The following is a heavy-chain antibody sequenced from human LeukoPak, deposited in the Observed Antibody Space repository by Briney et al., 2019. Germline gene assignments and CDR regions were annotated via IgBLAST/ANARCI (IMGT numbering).Heavy chain of an antibody. D-gene: IGHD2-2*01. CDR2: IYNSWRT. Sequence: PSETPSLTCTVSGGSISSGRYYWAWLRQPPGKGLGWIGSIYNSWRTSYNPSLKSPVATSVDTSKNQFSLRLSSVTAADTAVYYCARNITSLIPAGYFDYWGQGTLVAVSS. J-gene: IGHJ4*02. CDR3: ARNITSLIPAGYFDY. CDR1: GGSISSGRYY. V-gene: IGHV4-39*01.